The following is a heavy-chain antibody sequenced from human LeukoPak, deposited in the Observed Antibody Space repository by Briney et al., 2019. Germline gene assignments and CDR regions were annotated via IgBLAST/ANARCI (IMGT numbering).Heavy chain of an antibody. CDR1: GFTFSSYE. CDR3: ARVGCSSTSCYAGAFDY. J-gene: IGHJ4*02. D-gene: IGHD2-2*01. Sequence: QHWGSLRLSCAASGFTFSSYEMNWVGRLQGKGLEGVSSIIGGGSTIYYADSVKGRFTISRDNAKNSLYLQMNSLRAEDTAVYYCARVGCSSTSCYAGAFDYWGQGTLVTVSS. V-gene: IGHV3-48*03. CDR2: IIGGGSTI.